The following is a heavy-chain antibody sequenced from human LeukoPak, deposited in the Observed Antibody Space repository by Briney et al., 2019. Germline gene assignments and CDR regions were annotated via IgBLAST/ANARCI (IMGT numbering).Heavy chain of an antibody. V-gene: IGHV1-2*02. CDR2: INPNSGDT. Sequence: ASVKVSCKASGYTFTGYHIHWVRQVPGQGLEWMGWINPNSGDTDYARKFQGRVTVTRDTSISTAYMELGRLRSDDTALYYCARVSVITQYSGSPDYFASWGQGTLITVSS. D-gene: IGHD1-26*01. J-gene: IGHJ4*02. CDR1: GYTFTGYH. CDR3: ARVSVITQYSGSPDYFAS.